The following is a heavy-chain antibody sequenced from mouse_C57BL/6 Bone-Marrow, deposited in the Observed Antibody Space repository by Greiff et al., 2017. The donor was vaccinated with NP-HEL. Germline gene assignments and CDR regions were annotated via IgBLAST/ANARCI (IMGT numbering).Heavy chain of an antibody. Sequence: EVQVVESGGGLVKPGGSLKLSCAASGFTFSDYGMHWVRQAPEKGLEWVAYISSGSSTIYYADTVKGRFTISRDNAKNTLCLQMTSLRSEDTAMYYCARRYRGLYYYAMDYWGQRTSVTVSS. CDR3: ARRYRGLYYYAMDY. J-gene: IGHJ4*01. CDR1: GFTFSDYG. CDR2: ISSGSSTI. D-gene: IGHD2-12*01. V-gene: IGHV5-17*01.